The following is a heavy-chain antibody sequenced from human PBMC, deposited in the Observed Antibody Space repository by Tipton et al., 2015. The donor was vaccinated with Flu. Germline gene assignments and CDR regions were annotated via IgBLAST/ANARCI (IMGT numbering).Heavy chain of an antibody. CDR1: GGSISGYY. D-gene: IGHD3-22*01. V-gene: IGHV4-39*07. J-gene: IGHJ4*02. Sequence: TLSLTCTVSGGSISGYYWSWIRQPPGEGLEWIGSIYYSGSTYYNPSLESRVTISLDTSKKRFSLKLSSVTAADTAVYYCARQKGGISSGYYYYFDYWGQGTLVTVSS. CDR2: IYYSGST. CDR3: ARQKGGISSGYYYYFDY.